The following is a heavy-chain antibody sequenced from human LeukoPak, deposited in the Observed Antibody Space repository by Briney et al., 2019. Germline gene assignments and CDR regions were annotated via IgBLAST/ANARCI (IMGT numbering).Heavy chain of an antibody. Sequence: GASVKVSCKASGYTFTGYYMHWVRQAPGQGLEWMGRINPNSGGTNYAQKFQGRVTMTRDTSISTAYMELSRLRSDDTAVYYCAVTHKYQLLSYYFDYWGQGTLVTVSS. CDR3: AVTHKYQLLSYYFDY. CDR2: INPNSGGT. J-gene: IGHJ4*02. V-gene: IGHV1-2*06. D-gene: IGHD2-2*01. CDR1: GYTFTGYY.